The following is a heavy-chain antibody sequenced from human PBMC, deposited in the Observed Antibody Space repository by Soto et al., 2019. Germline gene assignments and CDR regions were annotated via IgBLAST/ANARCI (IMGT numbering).Heavy chain of an antibody. CDR1: GDSITSGGYY. V-gene: IGHV4-31*03. CDR3: ARVRLMVYAYDYYYYYGMDV. Sequence: SETLSLTCTVTGDSITSGGYYWSWIRQHPGKGLEWLGYIYGSGGSGSTLYNPSLKSRITLSVDTSKTQFSLNLSSVTVADTAVYFCARVRLMVYAYDYYYYYGMDVWGQGTTVTVSS. D-gene: IGHD2-8*01. J-gene: IGHJ6*02. CDR2: IYGSGGSGST.